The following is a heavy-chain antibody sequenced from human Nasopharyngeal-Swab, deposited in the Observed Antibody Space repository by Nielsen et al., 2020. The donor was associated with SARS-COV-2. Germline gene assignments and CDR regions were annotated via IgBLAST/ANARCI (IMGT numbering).Heavy chain of an antibody. CDR2: ITWNSGNK. V-gene: IGHV3-9*01. Sequence: SLKISCAASGFTFENYAMHWVRQPPGKGLEWVSGITWNSGNKGYAESVQGRFTIPRDNAKNSLYLQMNSLRAEDTALYYCAKARRTDTYGYECFDSWGQGTLVTVSS. D-gene: IGHD5-18*01. J-gene: IGHJ4*02. CDR1: GFTFENYA. CDR3: AKARRTDTYGYECFDS.